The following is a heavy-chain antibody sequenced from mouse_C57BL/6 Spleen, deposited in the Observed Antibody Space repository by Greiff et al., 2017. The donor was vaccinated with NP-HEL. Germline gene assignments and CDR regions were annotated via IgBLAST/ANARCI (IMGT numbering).Heavy chain of an antibody. J-gene: IGHJ3*01. CDR2: IDPSDSYT. V-gene: IGHV1-50*01. CDR1: GYTFTSYW. D-gene: IGHD2-5*01. Sequence: QVQLQQPGAELVKPGASVKLSCKASGYTFTSYWMRWVKQRPGQGLEWIGEIDPSDSYTNYNQKFKGKATLTVDTSSSTAYMQLSSLTSEDSAVYYCARRDSNYEAYWGQGTLVTVSA. CDR3: ARRDSNYEAY.